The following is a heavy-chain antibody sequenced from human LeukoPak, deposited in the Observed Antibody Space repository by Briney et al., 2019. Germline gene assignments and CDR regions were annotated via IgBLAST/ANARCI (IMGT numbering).Heavy chain of an antibody. Sequence: SETLSLTYAVYGGSFSGYYWSWIRQPPGKGLEWIGEINHSGSTNYNPSLKSRVTISVDTSKNQFSLKLSSVTAADTAVYYCARRQRYCSGGSCSRLFDYWGQGTLVTVSS. CDR3: ARRQRYCSGGSCSRLFDY. CDR1: GGSFSGYY. CDR2: INHSGST. D-gene: IGHD2-15*01. V-gene: IGHV4-34*01. J-gene: IGHJ4*02.